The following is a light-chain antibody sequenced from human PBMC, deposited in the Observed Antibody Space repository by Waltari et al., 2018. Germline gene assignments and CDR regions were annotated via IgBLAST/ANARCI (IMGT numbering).Light chain of an antibody. V-gene: IGKV3-15*01. J-gene: IGKJ2*02. CDR1: QYISNN. CDR2: GAS. Sequence: EIVMTQSPAALSVSPGERATLSCRASQYISNNLAWYQHKPCQPPRLLISGASTRATGVRARFSGSGSETEFSLTISSLQSEDSAIYFCQQYNTWPPSTFGQGTKLEIK. CDR3: QQYNTWPPST.